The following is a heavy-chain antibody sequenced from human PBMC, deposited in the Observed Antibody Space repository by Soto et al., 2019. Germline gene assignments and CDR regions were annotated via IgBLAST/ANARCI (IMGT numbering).Heavy chain of an antibody. Sequence: GGSLRRSCAASGFTFSSYAMSWVRQAPGKGLEWVSAISGSGGSTYYADSVKGRFTISRDNSKNTLYLQMNSLRAEDTAVYYCAKGASGYYYYGMYVWGQGTTVTVSS. CDR3: AKGASGYYYYGMYV. J-gene: IGHJ6*02. D-gene: IGHD3-10*01. V-gene: IGHV3-23*01. CDR1: GFTFSSYA. CDR2: ISGSGGST.